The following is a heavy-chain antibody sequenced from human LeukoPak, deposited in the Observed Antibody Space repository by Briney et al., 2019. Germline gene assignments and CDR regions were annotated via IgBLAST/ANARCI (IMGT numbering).Heavy chain of an antibody. D-gene: IGHD2-2*01. V-gene: IGHV3-23*01. J-gene: IGHJ3*02. CDR2: ISGSGGST. CDR3: ASPDIVVVPAARDAFDI. CDR1: GFTFSSYA. Sequence: GGSLRLSCAASGFTFSSYAMSWVRQAPGKGLEWVSAISGSGGSTYYADSVKGRFTISRDNSKNTLYLQMNSLRAEDTAVYYCASPDIVVVPAARDAFDIWGQGTMVTVSS.